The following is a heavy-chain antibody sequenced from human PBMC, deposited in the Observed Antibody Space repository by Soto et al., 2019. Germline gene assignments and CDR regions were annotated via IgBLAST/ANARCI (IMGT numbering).Heavy chain of an antibody. CDR3: ASPPVEMATATHAFDI. D-gene: IGHD5-18*01. CDR2: MNPNSGNT. Sequence: QVQLVQSGAEVKKPGASVKVSCKASGYTFTSYDINWVRQATGQGLEWMGWMNPNSGNTGYAQKFQGRVTMTRNTSISTAYMELSSLRSEDTAVYYCASPPVEMATATHAFDIWGQGTMVTVSS. V-gene: IGHV1-8*01. CDR1: GYTFTSYD. J-gene: IGHJ3*02.